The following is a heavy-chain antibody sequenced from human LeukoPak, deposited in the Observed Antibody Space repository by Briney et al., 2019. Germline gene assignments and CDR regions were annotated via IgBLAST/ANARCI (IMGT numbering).Heavy chain of an antibody. V-gene: IGHV3-23*01. J-gene: IGHJ4*02. D-gene: IGHD3-22*01. Sequence: GGSLTLSCAASGFTFSSYAMSWVREAPGKGLEWVSAISGSGGSTYYADSVKGRFTISRDNSKNTLYLQMNSLRAEDTAVYYCAKRPYYYDSSGSSDYWGQGTLVTVSS. CDR3: AKRPYYYDSSGSSDY. CDR2: ISGSGGST. CDR1: GFTFSSYA.